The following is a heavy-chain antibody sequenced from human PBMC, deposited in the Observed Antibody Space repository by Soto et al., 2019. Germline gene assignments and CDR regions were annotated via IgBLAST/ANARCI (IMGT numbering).Heavy chain of an antibody. J-gene: IGHJ4*02. CDR1: GFTFSSSA. V-gene: IGHV3-23*01. Sequence: EVQLLESGGGLVQPGGSLRLSCAASGFTFSSSAMRWVRQAPGKGLEWVSAISGSGGSTYYADSVKGRFTISRDNSKNTLYLQMNSLRAEDTAVYYCAKGGSSGWYYASDYWGQGTLVTVSS. CDR2: ISGSGGST. CDR3: AKGGSSGWYYASDY. D-gene: IGHD6-19*01.